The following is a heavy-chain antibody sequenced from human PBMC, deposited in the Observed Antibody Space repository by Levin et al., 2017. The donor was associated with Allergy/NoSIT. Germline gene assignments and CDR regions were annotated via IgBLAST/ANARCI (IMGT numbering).Heavy chain of an antibody. CDR3: AKPYDSTSYLAYYFDY. D-gene: IGHD3-22*01. CDR1: GFTFSSYA. J-gene: IGHJ4*02. Sequence: LSLTCAASGFTFSSYAMSWVRPAPGKGLEWVSAISGSGGSTYFADSVKGRFTISRDNSKNTLYLQMNGLRAEDTAVYYCAKPYDSTSYLAYYFDYWGQGTLVTVSS. V-gene: IGHV3-23*01. CDR2: ISGSGGST.